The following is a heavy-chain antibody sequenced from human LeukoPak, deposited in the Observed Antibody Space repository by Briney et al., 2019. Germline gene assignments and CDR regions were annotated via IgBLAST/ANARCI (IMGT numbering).Heavy chain of an antibody. D-gene: IGHD6-6*01. J-gene: IGHJ3*02. V-gene: IGHV4-59*08. CDR3: ARRLLGSSKRGAFDI. Sequence: PSETLSLTCTVSGGSISSYYWSWIRQPPGKGLEWIGYIYYSGSTNYNPSLKSRVTISVDTSKNQFSLKLSSVTAADTAVYYCARRLLGSSKRGAFDIWGQGTMVTVSS. CDR1: GGSISSYY. CDR2: IYYSGST.